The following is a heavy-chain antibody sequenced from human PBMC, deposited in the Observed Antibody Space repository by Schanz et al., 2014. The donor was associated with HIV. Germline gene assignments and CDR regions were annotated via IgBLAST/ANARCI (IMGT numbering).Heavy chain of an antibody. V-gene: IGHV3-23*01. Sequence: EVHLLDSGGDFVQPGGSLRLSCAASGFIFNNYIMSWVRQAPGKGLEWVSGISGDGGTPYYPDSVKGRFTISRDNSKNTLYLQMSSLRPEDTAIYYCVREMLTPTTRADYWGQGTLVTVSS. CDR3: VREMLTPTTRADY. J-gene: IGHJ4*02. CDR1: GFIFNNYI. CDR2: ISGDGGTP. D-gene: IGHD1-26*01.